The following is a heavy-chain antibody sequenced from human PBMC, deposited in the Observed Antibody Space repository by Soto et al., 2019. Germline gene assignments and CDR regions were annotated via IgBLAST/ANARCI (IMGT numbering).Heavy chain of an antibody. CDR2: TYWDDDE. V-gene: IGHV2-5*02. Sequence: QITLKESGPTLVKPTQTLTLTCAFSGFSLSTTGVGVGWNRQPPGKALEWLAFTYWDDDERYRPSLKSRRTITKDTSKTQVVLTMANMDPVDTATYYCARTSVNWGSRGLIDHWGQGTLVTVSS. D-gene: IGHD7-27*01. CDR1: GFSLSTTGVG. CDR3: ARTSVNWGSRGLIDH. J-gene: IGHJ4*02.